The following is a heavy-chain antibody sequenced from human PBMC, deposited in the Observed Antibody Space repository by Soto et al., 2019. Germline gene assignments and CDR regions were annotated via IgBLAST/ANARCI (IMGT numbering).Heavy chain of an antibody. CDR2: ISYDGSNK. CDR3: AKDVVVGATPGLGDYYYYYGMDV. J-gene: IGHJ6*02. Sequence: PGGSLRLSCAASGFIFGDYAMSWVRQAPGKGLEWVALISYDGSNKYYADSVKGRFTISRDNSKNTLYLQMNSLRAEDTAVHYCAKDVVVGATPGLGDYYYYYGMDVWGQGTTVTVS. D-gene: IGHD1-26*01. V-gene: IGHV3-30*18. CDR1: GFIFGDYA.